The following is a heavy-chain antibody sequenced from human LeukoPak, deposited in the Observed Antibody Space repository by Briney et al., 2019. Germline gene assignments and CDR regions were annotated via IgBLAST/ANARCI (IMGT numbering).Heavy chain of an antibody. CDR3: TYYRRNPAGYYYGMDV. CDR1: GFIFSNAW. Sequence: GGSLRLSCAASGFIFSNAWMSWVRQAPGKGLEWVGRIGVKTNNYATAYGASVRGRFTISRDDSKNTACLQMNSLRTEDTAIYYCTYYRRNPAGYYYGMDVWGQGTTVTVS. D-gene: IGHD1-14*01. V-gene: IGHV3-73*01. J-gene: IGHJ6*02. CDR2: IGVKTNNYAT.